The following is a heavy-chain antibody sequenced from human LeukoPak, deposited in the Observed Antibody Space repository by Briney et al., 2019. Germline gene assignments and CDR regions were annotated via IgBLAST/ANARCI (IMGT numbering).Heavy chain of an antibody. CDR3: AKDANSGYDYVGVLDY. Sequence: PGGSLRLSCAASGFTFSSHGMHWVRQAPGKGLEWVAFIRYDGSNKYYADSVKGRFTISRDNSKNTLYLQMNSLRAEDTAVYYCAKDANSGYDYVGVLDYWGQGTLVTVSS. D-gene: IGHD5-12*01. CDR2: IRYDGSNK. J-gene: IGHJ4*02. V-gene: IGHV3-30*02. CDR1: GFTFSSHG.